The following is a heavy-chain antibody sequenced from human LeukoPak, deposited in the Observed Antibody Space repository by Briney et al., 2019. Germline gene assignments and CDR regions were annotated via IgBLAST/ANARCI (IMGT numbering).Heavy chain of an antibody. CDR1: GFTFSSYA. V-gene: IGHV3-74*01. J-gene: IGHJ4*02. D-gene: IGHD3-22*01. CDR2: INSDGSST. CDR3: ARAELTYYYDSSGYYYWYYFDY. Sequence: GGSLRLSCAASGFTFSSYAMSWVRQAPGKGLVWVSRINSDGSSTSYADSVKGRFTISRDNAKNTLYLQMNSLRAEDTAVYYCARAELTYYYDSSGYYYWYYFDYWGQGTLVTVSS.